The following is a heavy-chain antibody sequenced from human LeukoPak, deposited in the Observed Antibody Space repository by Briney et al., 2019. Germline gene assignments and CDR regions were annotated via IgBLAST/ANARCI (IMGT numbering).Heavy chain of an antibody. V-gene: IGHV3-53*01. CDR2: IYNDGST. J-gene: IGHJ3*02. CDR1: GLTVSSSY. Sequence: QPGGSLRLSCAASGLTVSSSYMSWVRQAPGEGLEWVSIIYNDGSTYYADSMKGRFTISRDNSKNTLYLQVNSLRAEDTAMYYCARNILFAFDIWGQGTMVTVSS. CDR3: ARNILFAFDI.